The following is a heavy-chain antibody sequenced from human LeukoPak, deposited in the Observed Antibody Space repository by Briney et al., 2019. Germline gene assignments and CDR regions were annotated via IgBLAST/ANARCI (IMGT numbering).Heavy chain of an antibody. D-gene: IGHD6-19*01. V-gene: IGHV3-21*01. J-gene: IGHJ3*02. CDR3: ARGHMAVSAHDDAFDI. Sequence: GGSLRLSCAASGFTFSSYSMNWLRQAPGKGLEWVSSFSSDGSYIYYADSVKGRFTISRDNAKNSLYLQMNSLRAEDAALYYCARGHMAVSAHDDAFDIWGQGTMVTVSS. CDR1: GFTFSSYS. CDR2: FSSDGSYI.